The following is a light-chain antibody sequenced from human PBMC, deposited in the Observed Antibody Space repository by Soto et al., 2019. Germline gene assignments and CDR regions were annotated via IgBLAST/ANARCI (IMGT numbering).Light chain of an antibody. Sequence: DNQMTQSPSTLSASVGDRVTITCRASQSISSWLAWYQRKPGKAPKVLIYDASSLESGVPSRFSGSGSGTEFTLTISSLQPDDFATYYCQQYKSKSLSFGGGTKVEIK. V-gene: IGKV1-5*01. CDR3: QQYKSKSLS. CDR2: DAS. J-gene: IGKJ4*01. CDR1: QSISSW.